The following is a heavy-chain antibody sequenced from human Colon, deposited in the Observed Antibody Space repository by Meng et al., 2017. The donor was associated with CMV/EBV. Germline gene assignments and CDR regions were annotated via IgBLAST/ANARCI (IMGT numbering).Heavy chain of an antibody. J-gene: IGHJ4*02. CDR3: ARDQPADY. CDR1: GFTFSSYW. V-gene: IGHV4-59*01. Sequence: GSLKISCAASGFTFSSYWMSWVRQAPGKGLEWIGYIYNSVSTNYNPSLKSRVTISVDTSKNQFSLKLTSVTAADTAVYYCARDQPADYWGQGTLVTVSS. CDR2: IYNSVST.